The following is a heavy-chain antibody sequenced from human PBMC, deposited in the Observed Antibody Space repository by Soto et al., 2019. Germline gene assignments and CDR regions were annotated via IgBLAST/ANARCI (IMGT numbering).Heavy chain of an antibody. J-gene: IGHJ5*02. CDR3: ARDILWFGELALGYNWFDP. Sequence: ASVKVSCKASGYTFTSYGMNWVRQAPGRGLEWMGWINPGNGNTKYSQKFQGRVIIERDTSASTAYMELSSLRAEDTAVYYCARDILWFGELALGYNWFDPWGQGTLVTVSS. D-gene: IGHD3-10*01. V-gene: IGHV1-3*01. CDR2: INPGNGNT. CDR1: GYTFTSYG.